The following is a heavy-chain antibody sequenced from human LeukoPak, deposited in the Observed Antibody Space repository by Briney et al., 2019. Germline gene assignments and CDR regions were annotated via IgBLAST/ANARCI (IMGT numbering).Heavy chain of an antibody. D-gene: IGHD6-19*01. J-gene: IGHJ5*02. CDR1: GGSISSSSYY. CDR2: IYYSGST. CDR3: AVIAVAGYFDP. V-gene: IGHV4-39*01. Sequence: PSETLSLTCTVSGGSISSSSYYWGWIRQPPGKGLEWIGSIYYSGSTYYNPSLKSRVTISVDTSKNQFSLKLSSVTAADTAVYYCAVIAVAGYFDPWGQGTLVTVSS.